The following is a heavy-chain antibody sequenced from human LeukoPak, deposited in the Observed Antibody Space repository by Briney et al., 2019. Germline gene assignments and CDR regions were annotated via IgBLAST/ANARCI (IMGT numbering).Heavy chain of an antibody. CDR3: AELGITMIGGV. D-gene: IGHD3-10*02. CDR2: ITSSSSTI. Sequence: GGSLRLSCAASGFTFSSYSMNWVRQAPGKGLEWISYITSSSSTIYYADSVKGRFTISRDNAKNSLYLQMNSLRAEDTAVYYCAELGITMIGGVWGKGTTVTISS. V-gene: IGHV3-48*04. J-gene: IGHJ6*04. CDR1: GFTFSSYS.